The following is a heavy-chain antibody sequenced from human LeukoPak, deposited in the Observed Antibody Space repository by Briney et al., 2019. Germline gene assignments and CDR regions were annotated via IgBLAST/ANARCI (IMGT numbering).Heavy chain of an antibody. CDR3: ARDKYDYGDYESSYY. D-gene: IGHD4-17*01. V-gene: IGHV1-2*06. CDR1: GYTFTGYY. J-gene: IGHJ4*02. CDR2: INSNSGGT. Sequence: ASVKVSCKASGYTFTGYYMHWVRQAPGQGLEWMGRINSNSGGTNYAQKFQGRVTMTRDTSISTAYMELSRLRSDDTAVYYCARDKYDYGDYESSYYWGQGTLVTVSS.